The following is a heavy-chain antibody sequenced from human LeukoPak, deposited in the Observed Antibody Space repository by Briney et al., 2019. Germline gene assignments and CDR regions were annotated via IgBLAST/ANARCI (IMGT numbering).Heavy chain of an antibody. CDR2: ISDSGSIT. D-gene: IGHD6-19*01. V-gene: IGHV3-23*01. CDR3: AKDARRTSGWYFFDY. CDR1: GFAFSNQA. J-gene: IGHJ4*02. Sequence: GGSLRLSCAASGFAFSNQAMGWVRQAPGKGLEWVSVISDSGSITYYADSVKGRFTISRDNSKNTLFLQMSSLRAEDTAVYYCAKDARRTSGWYFFDYWGRGTLVTVSS.